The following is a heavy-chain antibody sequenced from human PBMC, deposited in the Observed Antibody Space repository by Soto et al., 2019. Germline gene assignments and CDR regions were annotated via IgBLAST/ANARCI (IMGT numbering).Heavy chain of an antibody. V-gene: IGHV3-23*01. J-gene: IGHJ4*02. CDR2: ISGSGGST. Sequence: RLSCAAYGFPFSIYAMRWVRQAPGKGLEWVSAISGSGGSTYYADSVKGRFTISRDNSKNTLYLQMNSLRAEDTAVYYCAKTYSSGWPRQGLYYYFDYWGQGTLVTVSS. D-gene: IGHD6-19*01. CDR3: AKTYSSGWPRQGLYYYFDY. CDR1: GFPFSIYA.